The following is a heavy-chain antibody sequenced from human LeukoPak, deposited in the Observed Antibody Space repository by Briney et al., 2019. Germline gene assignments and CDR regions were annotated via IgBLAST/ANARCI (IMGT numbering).Heavy chain of an antibody. CDR2: FKSKTDGGTI. V-gene: IGHV3-15*01. CDR3: AADRRGVGFPTNAFDI. D-gene: IGHD1-26*01. J-gene: IGHJ3*02. Sequence: GGSLRLSCGASGFTFSNAWMSWVRQAPGKGLEWVGRFKSKTDGGTIDYAAPVKGRFTILRDDSKNTLYLQMNSLTTEDTAVYYCAADRRGVGFPTNAFDIWGQGTMVSVSS. CDR1: GFTFSNAW.